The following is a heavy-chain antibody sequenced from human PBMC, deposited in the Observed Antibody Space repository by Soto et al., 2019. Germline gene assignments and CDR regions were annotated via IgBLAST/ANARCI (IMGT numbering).Heavy chain of an antibody. CDR1: GXTFSSYA. V-gene: IGHV3-23*01. CDR2: VSIGGST. J-gene: IGHJ4*02. CDR3: AKRRGAGGHFDY. Sequence: LRLSFAASGXTFSSYAMGWVRQGPGKGLEWVAVVSIGGSTHYADSVRSRFTISRDNSKNTLSLQMSSLTAEDTAVYFCAKRRGAGGHFDYWGQGALVTVSS. D-gene: IGHD2-15*01.